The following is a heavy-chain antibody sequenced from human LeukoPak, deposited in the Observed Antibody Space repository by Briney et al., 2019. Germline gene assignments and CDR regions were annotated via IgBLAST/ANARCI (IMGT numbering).Heavy chain of an antibody. D-gene: IGHD1-26*01. Sequence: SETLSLTCTVSGGSISSYYWSWVRQPPGKGLEWIGYIYYSGSTNYNPSLKSRVTISVNTSKNQFSLKLSSVTAADTAVYYCARDSGSYFYYFDYWGQGTLVTVSS. CDR1: GGSISSYY. V-gene: IGHV4-59*01. CDR2: IYYSGST. J-gene: IGHJ4*02. CDR3: ARDSGSYFYYFDY.